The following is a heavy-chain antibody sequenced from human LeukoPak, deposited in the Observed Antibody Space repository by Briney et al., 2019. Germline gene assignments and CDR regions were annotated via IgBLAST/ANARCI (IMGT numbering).Heavy chain of an antibody. CDR1: GGSFSGYY. J-gene: IGHJ4*02. V-gene: IGHV4-34*01. D-gene: IGHD1-26*01. CDR2: INHSGST. Sequence: SETLSLTCAVYGGSFSGYYWSWFRQPPAKGLQWCGEINHSGSTNYNPSLKSRVTISVDTSKNQFSLKLSSVTAADTAVYYCARHWSGSYSVYFDYWGQGTLVTVSS. CDR3: ARHWSGSYSVYFDY.